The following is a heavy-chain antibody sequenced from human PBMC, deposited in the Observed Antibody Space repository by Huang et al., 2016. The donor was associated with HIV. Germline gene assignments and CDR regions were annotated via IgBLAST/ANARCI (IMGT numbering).Heavy chain of an antibody. D-gene: IGHD3-9*01. V-gene: IGHV4-34*01. Sequence: QQQLQQWGAGLLKPSETLSLTCAVYGGSFTNYYWGWIRQPPGKGLEWRGAINNGGSTQYSPSLKSRVTISLDTAKNQVSLKLTSVSAADTAVYYCVRGPRYVSADWYARLRNYWFFDLWGRGSLVSVSS. J-gene: IGHJ2*01. CDR1: GGSFTNYY. CDR2: INNGGST. CDR3: VRGPRYVSADWYARLRNYWFFDL.